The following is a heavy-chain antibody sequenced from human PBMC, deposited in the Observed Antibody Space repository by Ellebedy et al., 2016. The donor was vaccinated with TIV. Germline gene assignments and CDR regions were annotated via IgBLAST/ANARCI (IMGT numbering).Heavy chain of an antibody. D-gene: IGHD4-17*01. V-gene: IGHV1-46*01. CDR3: ARDGPEGTVTAGLF. Sequence: ASVKVSXXASGGTFSSYAISWVRQAPGQGLEWMGIINPSGGSTSYAQKFQGRVTMTRDTSTSTVYMELSSLRSEDTAVYYCARDGPEGTVTAGLFWGQGTMVTVSS. CDR1: GGTFSSYA. J-gene: IGHJ3*01. CDR2: INPSGGST.